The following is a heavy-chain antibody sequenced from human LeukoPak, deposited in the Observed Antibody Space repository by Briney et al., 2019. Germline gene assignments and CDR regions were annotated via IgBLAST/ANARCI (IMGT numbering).Heavy chain of an antibody. Sequence: PSETLSRTCTVSGGSSSSGGYYWSWIRQHPGKGLEWIGYIYYSGSTYYNPSLKSRVTISVDTSKNQFSLKLSSVTAADTAVYYCARDRIVVVPAAIVSYYYYGMDVWGQGTTVTVSS. J-gene: IGHJ6*02. CDR1: GGSSSSGGYY. V-gene: IGHV4-31*03. CDR3: ARDRIVVVPAAIVSYYYYGMDV. D-gene: IGHD2-2*01. CDR2: IYYSGST.